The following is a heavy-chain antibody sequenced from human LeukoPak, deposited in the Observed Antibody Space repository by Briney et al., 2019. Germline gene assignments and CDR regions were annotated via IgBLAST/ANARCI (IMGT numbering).Heavy chain of an antibody. CDR3: ARGAPGSGWYFFDY. Sequence: GGSLRLSCAASGFTFSSYGMHWVRQAPGKGLEWVAVIWYDGSNKYYADSVKGRFTISRDNSKNTLYLQMNSLRAEDTAVYYCARGAPGSGWYFFDYWGQGTLVTVSS. CDR1: GFTFSSYG. CDR2: IWYDGSNK. V-gene: IGHV3-33*01. J-gene: IGHJ4*02. D-gene: IGHD6-19*01.